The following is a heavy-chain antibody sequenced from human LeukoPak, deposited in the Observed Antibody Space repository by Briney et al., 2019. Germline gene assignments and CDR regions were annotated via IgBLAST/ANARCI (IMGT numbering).Heavy chain of an antibody. CDR3: ARDPDYYGSGSYYKGPYGY. D-gene: IGHD3-10*01. J-gene: IGHJ4*02. CDR1: GYTFTSYG. V-gene: IGHV1-69*13. CDR2: IIPIFGTA. Sequence: ASVKVSCKASGYTFTSYGISWVRQAPGQGLEWMGGIIPIFGTANYAQKFQGRVTITADESTSTAYMELSSLRSEDTAVYYCARDPDYYGSGSYYKGPYGYWGQGTLVTVSS.